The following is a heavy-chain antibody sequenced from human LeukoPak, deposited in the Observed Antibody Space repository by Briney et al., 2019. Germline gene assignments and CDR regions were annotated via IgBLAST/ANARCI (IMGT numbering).Heavy chain of an antibody. D-gene: IGHD4-23*01. CDR1: GGSISSSSYY. CDR2: IYYSGST. J-gene: IGHJ5*02. V-gene: IGHV4-39*07. Sequence: PSETLSLTCTVSGGSISSSSYYWGWIRQPPGKGLEWIGSIYYSGSTYYNPSLKSRVTISVDTSKNQFSLKLSSVTAADTAVYYCARDFFLSPVESWFDPWGQGTLVTVSS. CDR3: ARDFFLSPVESWFDP.